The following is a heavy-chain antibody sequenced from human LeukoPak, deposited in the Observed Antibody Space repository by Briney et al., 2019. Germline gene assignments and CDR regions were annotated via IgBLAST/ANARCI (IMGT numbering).Heavy chain of an antibody. D-gene: IGHD6-25*01. CDR1: GFTFSGYS. J-gene: IGHJ6*02. Sequence: PGGSLRLSCSASGFTFSGYSMNWVRQAPGKGLEWVSFIYSSSSYIYYADSVKGRFSISRDNAKNSLYLQMNSLRAEDTAMYYCARGDGSANYFYYYGLDVWGQGTTATVSS. CDR3: ARGDGSANYFYYYGLDV. V-gene: IGHV3-21*01. CDR2: IYSSSSYI.